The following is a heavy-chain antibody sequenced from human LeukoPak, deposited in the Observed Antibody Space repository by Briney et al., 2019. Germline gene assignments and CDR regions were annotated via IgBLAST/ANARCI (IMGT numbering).Heavy chain of an antibody. CDR2: ISAYNGNT. D-gene: IGHD5-18*01. Sequence: ASVNVSCKASGYTFTSYGISWVRQAPGQGLEWMGWISAYNGNTNYAQKLQGRVTMTTDTSTSTAYMELRSLRSDDTAVYYCARQAVDTAMVTSAFDIWGQGTMVTVSS. CDR3: ARQAVDTAMVTSAFDI. V-gene: IGHV1-18*01. CDR1: GYTFTSYG. J-gene: IGHJ3*02.